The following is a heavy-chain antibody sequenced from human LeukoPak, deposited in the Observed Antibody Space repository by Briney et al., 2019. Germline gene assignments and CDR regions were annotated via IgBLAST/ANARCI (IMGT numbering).Heavy chain of an antibody. CDR1: GYSFTSYW. J-gene: IGHJ3*02. CDR3: ARWEAGTSGAFDI. V-gene: IGHV5-51*01. D-gene: IGHD6-19*01. Sequence: GESLKISCKGSGYSFTSYWIGWVLPMPGKGLEWMVIIYPGDSDTRYSPSIQGQVTISADKSISTAYLQWSSLKASDTAMYYCARWEAGTSGAFDIWGQGTMVTVSS. CDR2: IYPGDSDT.